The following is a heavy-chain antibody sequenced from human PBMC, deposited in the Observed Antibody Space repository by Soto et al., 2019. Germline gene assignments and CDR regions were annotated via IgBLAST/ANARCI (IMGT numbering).Heavy chain of an antibody. CDR2: ISSSSSYI. J-gene: IGHJ6*02. Sequence: EVQLVESGGGLVKPGGSLRLSCAASGFTFSSYSMNWVRQAPGKGLEWVSSISSSSSYIYYADSVKGRFTISRDNAKNSLYLQMNSLRAEDTAVYYCARGEVIAVGLDVWGQGTTVTGSS. D-gene: IGHD6-19*01. CDR1: GFTFSSYS. V-gene: IGHV3-21*01. CDR3: ARGEVIAVGLDV.